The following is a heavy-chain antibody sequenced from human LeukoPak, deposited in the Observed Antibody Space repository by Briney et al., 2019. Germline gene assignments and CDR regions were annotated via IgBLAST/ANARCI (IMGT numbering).Heavy chain of an antibody. CDR2: ISYRSKWCN. CDR1: VDTASRNSAA. J-gene: IGHJ4*02. V-gene: IGHV6-1*01. D-gene: IGHD3-22*01. CDR3: ARAGAYYYDSSGYYYV. Sequence: RTPSLSSALSVDTASRNSAACDCARQSPSSGLGWLVCISYRSKWCNDYAVSVKSRITINPDTSKNQFSLQLNSVTPEDTAVYYCARAGAYYYDSSGYYYVWGQGTLVTVSS.